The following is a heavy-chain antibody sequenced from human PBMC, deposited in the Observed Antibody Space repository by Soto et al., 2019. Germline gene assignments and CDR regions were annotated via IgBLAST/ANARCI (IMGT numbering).Heavy chain of an antibody. CDR1: GFTFSSYG. J-gene: IGHJ6*02. Sequence: GGSLRLSCAASGFTFSSYGMHWVRQAPGKGLEWVAVISYDGSNKYYADSVKGRFTISRDNSKNTLYLQMNSLRAEDTAVYYCAKDLMIVVAGYYYYGMDVWGQGTTVTVSS. V-gene: IGHV3-30*18. CDR2: ISYDGSNK. CDR3: AKDLMIVVAGYYYYGMDV. D-gene: IGHD3-22*01.